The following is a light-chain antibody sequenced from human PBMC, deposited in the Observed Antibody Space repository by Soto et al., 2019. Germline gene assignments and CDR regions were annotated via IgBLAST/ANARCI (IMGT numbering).Light chain of an antibody. CDR2: GES. Sequence: EIVLTQSPGTLSLSPGESATLSCRASQSVSSSYLAWYQQKTGQAPRLLIYGESTRATGIPDRFSGSGSGTELTLIISSLQSEDSAVYYCQKYNSWLWTCGQGTKVDIK. CDR1: QSVSSSY. V-gene: IGKV3-20*01. J-gene: IGKJ1*01. CDR3: QKYNSWLWT.